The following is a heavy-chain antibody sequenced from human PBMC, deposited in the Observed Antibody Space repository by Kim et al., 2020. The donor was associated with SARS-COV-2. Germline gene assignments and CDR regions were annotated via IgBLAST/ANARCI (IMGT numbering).Heavy chain of an antibody. CDR3: VKGGNYIYNLMDV. D-gene: IGHD1-1*01. J-gene: IGHJ6*02. V-gene: IGHV3-74*01. Sequence: YADSVRGRLAMSRDNGKKMVYLEMSSLGAEDTAVYFCVKGGNYIYNLMDVWGQGTTVTVSS.